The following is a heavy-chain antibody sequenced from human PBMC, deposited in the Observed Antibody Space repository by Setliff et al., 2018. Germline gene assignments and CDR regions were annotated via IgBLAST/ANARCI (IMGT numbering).Heavy chain of an antibody. J-gene: IGHJ5*02. Sequence: GESLTISCKGPGFSFTDFWIGWVRQMPGKGLEWMGLIYAGDSDTRYNPSFQGRVTMSADKSINTAYLQWSSLKASDTAIYYCARQKSTGSGNNWFDPWGQGTLVTVSS. CDR1: GFSFTDFW. V-gene: IGHV5-51*01. D-gene: IGHD3-10*01. CDR3: ARQKSTGSGNNWFDP. CDR2: IYAGDSDT.